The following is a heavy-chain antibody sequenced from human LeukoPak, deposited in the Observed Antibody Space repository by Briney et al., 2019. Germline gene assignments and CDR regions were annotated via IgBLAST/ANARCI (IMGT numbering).Heavy chain of an antibody. CDR3: ARERYFIYKACDY. CDR2: ISDDGKQR. V-gene: IGHV3-7*01. J-gene: IGHJ4*02. CDR1: GFMFRQYW. D-gene: IGHD5-24*01. Sequence: GGSLRLSCGASGFMFRQYWISWVRQAPGKGLEWLANISDDGKQRNYADSVKGRFTISRDNNKECVYLQLSGLRVDDTAVYYCARERYFIYKACDYWGEGARLTVSS.